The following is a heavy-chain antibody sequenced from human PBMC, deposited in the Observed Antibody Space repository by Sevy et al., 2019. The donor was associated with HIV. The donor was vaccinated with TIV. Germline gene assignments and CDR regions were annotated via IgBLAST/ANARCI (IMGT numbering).Heavy chain of an antibody. D-gene: IGHD6-19*01. CDR2: VFTSGST. CDR1: GGSISSGDYY. V-gene: IGHV4-31*11. J-gene: IGHJ4*02. Sequence: SETLSLTCAVSGGSISSGDYYWNWIRQHPGKGLMWIGYVFTSGSTYYNPSLKSPLILSGDTSKNQFSLGLSSVTAADTAVYYCARGVAVAGSFAFDYWGQGTLVTVSS. CDR3: ARGVAVAGSFAFDY.